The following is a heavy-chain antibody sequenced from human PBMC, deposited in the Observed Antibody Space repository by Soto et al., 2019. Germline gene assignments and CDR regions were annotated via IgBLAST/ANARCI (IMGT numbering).Heavy chain of an antibody. CDR3: ASFRGARQGMDV. Sequence: PGGTLRLSCAASGLTFSSYSMNWVRQAPGKGLEWVSSISSSSSYIYYADSVKGRFTISRDNAKNSLYLQMNSLRAEDTAVYYCASFRGARQGMDVWGQGTTVTVSS. D-gene: IGHD3-10*01. CDR2: ISSSSSYI. CDR1: GLTFSSYS. J-gene: IGHJ6*02. V-gene: IGHV3-21*01.